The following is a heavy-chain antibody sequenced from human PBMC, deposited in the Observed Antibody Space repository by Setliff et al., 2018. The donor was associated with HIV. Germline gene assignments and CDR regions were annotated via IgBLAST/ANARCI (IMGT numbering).Heavy chain of an antibody. CDR3: ARDRALRFSKSPPFNYFDV. J-gene: IGHJ4*02. CDR1: GYSITNGNY. V-gene: IGHV4-38-2*02. D-gene: IGHD3-10*01. Sequence: SETLSLTCLVFGYSITNGNYWAWIRQSPGKGLEWIGSIYSTGHTYYNPSHKSRLTMSVDTAKNRFSLKLISVTAADTAVYYCARDRALRFSKSPPFNYFDVWGQGALVTVSS. CDR2: IYSTGHT.